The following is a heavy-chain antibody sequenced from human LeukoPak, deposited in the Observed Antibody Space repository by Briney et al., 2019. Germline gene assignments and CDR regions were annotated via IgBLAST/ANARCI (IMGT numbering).Heavy chain of an antibody. Sequence: SQTLSLTCAVSGGSISSGGYSWSWIRQPPGKGLEWIGYIYHSGSTYYNPSLKSRVTISVDRSKNQFSLKLSSVTAADTAVYYCARDRITGTTVGAFDIWGRGTMVTVSS. V-gene: IGHV4-30-2*01. CDR3: ARDRITGTTVGAFDI. CDR2: IYHSGST. J-gene: IGHJ3*02. CDR1: GGSISSGGYS. D-gene: IGHD1-7*01.